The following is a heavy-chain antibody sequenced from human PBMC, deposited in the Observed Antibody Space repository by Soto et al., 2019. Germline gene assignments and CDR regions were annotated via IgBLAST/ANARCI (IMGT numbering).Heavy chain of an antibody. V-gene: IGHV3-48*04. CDR3: ASEGEEVVVAFDN. D-gene: IGHD2-21*01. CDR2: ISSSSSTI. CDR1: GVTFSSYS. Sequence: GGSLRLSCAASGVTFSSYSMSWVRQAPGEGLEGISYISSSSSTIYYPDSVKGRFTNSRDNAKNSLYLQMNSLRAEDTVVYYGASEGEEVVVAFDNWGQGTMVTVSS. J-gene: IGHJ3*02.